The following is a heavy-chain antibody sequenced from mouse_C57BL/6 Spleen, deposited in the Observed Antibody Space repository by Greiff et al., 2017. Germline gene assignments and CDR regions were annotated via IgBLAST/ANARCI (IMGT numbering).Heavy chain of an antibody. CDR1: GYAFSSSW. CDR3: ARNYGSSHWYFDV. V-gene: IGHV1-82*01. CDR2: IYPGDGDT. J-gene: IGHJ1*03. D-gene: IGHD1-1*01. Sequence: VQLQQSGPELVKPGASVKISCKASGYAFSSSWMNWVKQRPGKGLEWIGRIYPGDGDTNYNGKFKGKATLTADKSSSTAYMQLSSLTSEDSAVYFCARNYGSSHWYFDVWGKGTTVTVSS.